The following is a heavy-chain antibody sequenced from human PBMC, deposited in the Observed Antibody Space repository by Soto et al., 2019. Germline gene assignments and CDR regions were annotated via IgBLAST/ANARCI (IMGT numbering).Heavy chain of an antibody. CDR2: ISGSGGST. CDR3: AKGNLNFDWPLGGGDWFDP. Sequence: GGSLRLSCAASGFTFSSYAMSWVRQAPGKGLEWVSAISGSGGSTYYADSVKGRFTISRDNSKNTLYLQMNSLRAEDTAVYYCAKGNLNFDWPLGGGDWFDPWGQGTLVTVSS. D-gene: IGHD3-9*01. V-gene: IGHV3-23*01. CDR1: GFTFSSYA. J-gene: IGHJ5*02.